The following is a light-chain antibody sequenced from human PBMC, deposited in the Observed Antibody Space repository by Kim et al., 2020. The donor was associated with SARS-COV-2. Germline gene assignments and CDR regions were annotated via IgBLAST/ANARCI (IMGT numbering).Light chain of an antibody. V-gene: IGLV3-21*04. J-gene: IGLJ3*02. CDR1: NIVIKS. CDR2: YNS. CDR3: HVWDSSSDHRV. Sequence: PAKTATITCGGTNIVIKSLPWYHQKPGQAPLLVIYYNSDRPSGIPERFSASNSGNTATLTISRVEAGDEADYYFHVWDSSSDHRVFGGGTQLTVL.